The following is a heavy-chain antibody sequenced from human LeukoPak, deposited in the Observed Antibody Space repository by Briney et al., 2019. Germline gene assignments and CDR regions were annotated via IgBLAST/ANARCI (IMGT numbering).Heavy chain of an antibody. Sequence: PSETLSLTCTVSVGPLSSYYWSWIRQPPGNGLEWIGYVYYTGTANFTPSLKSRVAISIDTSKNQFALKLSSITAADTAVYYCAKWSGYFDSWGQGTLVTVSS. D-gene: IGHD3-3*01. V-gene: IGHV4-59*03. CDR1: VGPLSSYY. J-gene: IGHJ4*02. CDR2: VYYTGTA. CDR3: AKWSGYFDS.